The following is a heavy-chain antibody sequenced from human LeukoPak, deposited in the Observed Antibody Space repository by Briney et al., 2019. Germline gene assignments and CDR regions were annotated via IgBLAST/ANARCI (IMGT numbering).Heavy chain of an antibody. CDR2: INPKSGGT. V-gene: IGHV1-2*06. D-gene: IGHD3-16*02. J-gene: IGHJ4*02. CDR1: GYTFTGYY. CDR3: ATATQTPIEYYFDY. Sequence: ASVKVSCKASGYTFTGYYMHWVRQAPGQGLEWMGRINPKSGGTNYAQRFQGRITMTRDTSISTAYMELSRLRSDDTAVYFCATATQTPIEYYFDYWGQGTLVTVSS.